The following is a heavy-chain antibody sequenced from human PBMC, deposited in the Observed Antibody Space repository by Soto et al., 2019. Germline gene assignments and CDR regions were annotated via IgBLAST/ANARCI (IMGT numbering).Heavy chain of an antibody. D-gene: IGHD1-26*01. Sequence: GGSLRLSCAASGFTFSSYAMSWVRQAPGKGLEWVSAISGSGGSTYYADSVKGRFTISRDNSKNTLYLQMNSLRAEDTAVYYCAKALIEALALVDAFDIWGQGTMVTVSS. CDR2: ISGSGGST. V-gene: IGHV3-23*01. J-gene: IGHJ3*02. CDR3: AKALIEALALVDAFDI. CDR1: GFTFSSYA.